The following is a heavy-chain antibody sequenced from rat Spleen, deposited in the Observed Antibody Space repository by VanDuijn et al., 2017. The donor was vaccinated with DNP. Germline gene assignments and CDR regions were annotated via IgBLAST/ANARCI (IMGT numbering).Heavy chain of an antibody. D-gene: IGHD1-10*01. V-gene: IGHV2S12*01. CDR1: GFSLTTNG. Sequence: QVQLKESGPGLVQPSQTLSLTCTVSGFSLTTNGVSWVRQPPGKGLEWIAAISSGGNTYFSSALKSRLSISRDTSKSQVFLGMNSPQTEDTAIYFCSREREPKNNPYYFDYWGQGVMVTVSS. J-gene: IGHJ2*01. CDR2: ISSGGNT. CDR3: SREREPKNNPYYFDY.